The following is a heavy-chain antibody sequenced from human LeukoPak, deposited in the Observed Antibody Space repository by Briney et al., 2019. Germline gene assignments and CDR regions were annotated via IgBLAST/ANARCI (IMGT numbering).Heavy chain of an antibody. V-gene: IGHV1-2*02. CDR1: GYPFIGYY. J-gene: IGHJ4*02. CDR3: ARDPTVTTLRFFDD. CDR2: INPNNGGA. D-gene: IGHD4-17*01. Sequence: ASVEVSCKASGYPFIGYYIHWVRQAPGQGLEWMGWINPNNGGANYAQNFQGRVTMTRDTSISTANMELTRLKSDDTAVYYCARDPTVTTLRFFDDWGQGTLVTVSS.